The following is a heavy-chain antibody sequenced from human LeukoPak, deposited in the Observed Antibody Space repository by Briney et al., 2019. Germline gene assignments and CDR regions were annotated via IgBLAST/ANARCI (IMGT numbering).Heavy chain of an antibody. Sequence: SVKVSCKASGGTFSSYAISWVRQAPGQGLEWMGGIIPIFGTANYAQKFQGRVTITTDESTSTAYMELSSLRSEDTAVYYCARAPSGQLVPFDCWGQGTLVTVSS. V-gene: IGHV1-69*05. J-gene: IGHJ4*02. CDR2: IIPIFGTA. CDR3: ARAPSGQLVPFDC. CDR1: GGTFSSYA. D-gene: IGHD6-6*01.